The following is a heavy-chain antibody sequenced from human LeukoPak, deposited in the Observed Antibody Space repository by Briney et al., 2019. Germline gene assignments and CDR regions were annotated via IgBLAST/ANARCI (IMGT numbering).Heavy chain of an antibody. CDR1: GFTFYDYG. D-gene: IGHD4-23*01. J-gene: IGHJ3*02. V-gene: IGHV3-20*04. CDR2: INLNGGST. CDR3: ARASDYGGNLGSAFDI. Sequence: GGSLRLSCAASGFTFYDYGMSWGRQAPGKGLGWVSGINLNGGSTGYADSVKGRFTLSRDNAKNSLYLQMNSLRAEDTAVYYCARASDYGGNLGSAFDIWGQGTMVTVSS.